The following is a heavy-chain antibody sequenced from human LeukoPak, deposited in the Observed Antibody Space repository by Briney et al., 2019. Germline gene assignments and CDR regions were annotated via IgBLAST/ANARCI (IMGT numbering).Heavy chain of an antibody. CDR1: GFTFSNAW. V-gene: IGHV3-15*01. J-gene: IGHJ4*02. D-gene: IGHD4-11*01. CDR3: TTDPSLNDYSNFDY. CDR2: IKSKTDGGTT. Sequence: GGSLRLSCAASGFTFSNAWMSWVRRAPGKGLEWVGRIKSKTDGGTTDYAAPVKGRFTISRDDSKNTLYLQMNSLKTEDTAVYYCTTDPSLNDYSNFDYWGQGTLVTVSS.